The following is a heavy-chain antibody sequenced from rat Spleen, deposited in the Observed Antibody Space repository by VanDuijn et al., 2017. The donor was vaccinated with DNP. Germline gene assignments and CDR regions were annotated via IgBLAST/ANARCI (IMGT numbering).Heavy chain of an antibody. Sequence: EVQLVESGGGLVQPGRSLKLSCAASGFTFSDYYMAWVRQAPAKGLEWVAYIGSPAYAPYSTDSVKGRFTISRDNAKSTLYLQMNSLRSEDMATYYWVRGNSGHFDYWGKGVMVTVSS. V-gene: IGHV5-22*01. CDR3: VRGNSGHFDY. J-gene: IGHJ2*01. CDR2: IGSPAYAP. D-gene: IGHD4-3*01. CDR1: GFTFSDYY.